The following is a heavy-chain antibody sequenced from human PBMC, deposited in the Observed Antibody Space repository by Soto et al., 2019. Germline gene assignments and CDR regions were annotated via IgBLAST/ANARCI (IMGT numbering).Heavy chain of an antibody. CDR2: TSYDGRNT. V-gene: IGHV3-30*18. J-gene: IGHJ4*02. CDR1: GSIFSSYG. D-gene: IGHD6-19*01. Sequence: GGSLRLSCAASGSIFSSYGMHWVRQAPGKGLEWVAVTSYDGRNTNYADSVRGRFTISRDNSKNTLYLQMNSLRAEDTAVFYCAKERSSGWSLDYWGQGTLVTVSS. CDR3: AKERSSGWSLDY.